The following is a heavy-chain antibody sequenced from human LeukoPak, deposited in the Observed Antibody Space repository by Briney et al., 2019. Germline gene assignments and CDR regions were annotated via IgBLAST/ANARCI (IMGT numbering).Heavy chain of an antibody. CDR2: IYTGGSS. CDR3: ARWDVGGWYNWFDP. V-gene: IGHV4-61*02. Sequence: SETLSLTCTVSGGSISSGSYYWSWIRQPAGKGLEWIGRIYTGGSSTYNPSLKSRVSISVDTSNNQFSLKLSSVTAADTAVYYCARWDVGGWYNWFDPWGQGTLVTVSS. J-gene: IGHJ5*02. D-gene: IGHD3-16*01. CDR1: GGSISSGSYY.